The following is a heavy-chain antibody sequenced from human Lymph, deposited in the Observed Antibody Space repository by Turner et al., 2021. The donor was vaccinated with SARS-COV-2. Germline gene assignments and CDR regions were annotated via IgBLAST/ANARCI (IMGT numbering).Heavy chain of an antibody. Sequence: QITLKESGPTLVKPTQTHTLTCTSSGFSLSTGGVGVGWIRQPPGKALEWLSLIYWDDDNRYSPSLKSRLTITKDTSKNQVVLTMTNMDPIDTATYYCAHTMAVAGTVDFDYWGQGTLVTVSS. J-gene: IGHJ4*02. CDR1: GFSLSTGGVG. V-gene: IGHV2-5*02. D-gene: IGHD6-19*01. CDR3: AHTMAVAGTVDFDY. CDR2: IYWDDDN.